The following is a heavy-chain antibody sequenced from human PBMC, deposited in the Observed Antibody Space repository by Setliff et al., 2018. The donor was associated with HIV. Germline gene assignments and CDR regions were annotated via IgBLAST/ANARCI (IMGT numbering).Heavy chain of an antibody. CDR2: IFASETT. D-gene: IGHD3-10*01. Sequence: SETLSLTCSVSDGSLSNYCWNWIRQSPGKGLEWIGYIFASETTNYNPYYNPSLQSRVTLSIDTSKNQFSLKLRSVTAADTAIYYRARRVDNSGTFPDKNWFDPWGQGRLVTISS. CDR1: DGSLSNYC. J-gene: IGHJ5*02. V-gene: IGHV4-4*09. CDR3: ARRVDNSGTFPDKNWFDP.